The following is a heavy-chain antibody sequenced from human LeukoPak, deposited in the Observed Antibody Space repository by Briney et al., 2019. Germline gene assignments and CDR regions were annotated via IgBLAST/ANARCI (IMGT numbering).Heavy chain of an antibody. CDR2: ISWNSGSI. J-gene: IGHJ4*02. Sequence: GISWNSGSIGYADSVKGRFTISRDNAKNSLYLQMNSLRAEDTALYYCAKDRAAAVTGYFDYWGQGTLVTVSS. V-gene: IGHV3-9*01. D-gene: IGHD6-13*01. CDR3: AKDRAAAVTGYFDY.